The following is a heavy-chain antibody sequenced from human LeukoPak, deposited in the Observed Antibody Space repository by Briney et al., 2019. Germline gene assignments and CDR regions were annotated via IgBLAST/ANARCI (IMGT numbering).Heavy chain of an antibody. CDR2: ISYDGSNK. D-gene: IGHD6-19*01. J-gene: IGHJ6*02. V-gene: IGHV3-30*18. CDR1: GFTFSSYG. Sequence: GGSLRLSCAASGFTFSSYGMHWVRQAPGKGLEWGAVISYDGSNKYYADSVKGRFTISRDNSKNTLYLQMNSLRAEDTAVYYCAKELAGGYSSGWYARNYYYYGMDVWGQGTTVTVSS. CDR3: AKELAGGYSSGWYARNYYYYGMDV.